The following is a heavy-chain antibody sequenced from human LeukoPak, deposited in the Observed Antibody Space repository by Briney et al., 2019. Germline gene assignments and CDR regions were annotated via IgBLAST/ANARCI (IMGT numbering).Heavy chain of an antibody. D-gene: IGHD3-22*01. J-gene: IGHJ4*02. V-gene: IGHV4-4*02. CDR1: GGSISSSNW. CDR2: IYHSGST. Sequence: SETLSLTCAVSGGSISSSNWWSWVRQPPGKGLEWIGEIYHSGSTNYNPSLKSRVTISVDKSKNQFSLKLSSVTAADTAVYYCARGADYYDSSGYSQPYYFDYWGQGTLVTVSS. CDR3: ARGADYYDSSGYSQPYYFDY.